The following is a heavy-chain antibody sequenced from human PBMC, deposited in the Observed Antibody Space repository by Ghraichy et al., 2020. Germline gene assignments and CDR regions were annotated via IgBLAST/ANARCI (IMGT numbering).Heavy chain of an antibody. V-gene: IGHV3-21*01. CDR1: GFTFSSYS. CDR2: ISSSSSYI. Sequence: LSLTCAASGFTFSSYSMNWVRQAPGKGLEWVSSISSSSSYIYYADSVKGRFTISRDNAKNSLYLQMNSLRAEDTAVYYCARDDSSWYRLPFYGMDVWGQGTTVTVSS. J-gene: IGHJ6*02. D-gene: IGHD6-13*01. CDR3: ARDDSSWYRLPFYGMDV.